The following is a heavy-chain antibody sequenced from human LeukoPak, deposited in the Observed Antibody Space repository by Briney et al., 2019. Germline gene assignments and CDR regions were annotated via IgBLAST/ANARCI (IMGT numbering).Heavy chain of an antibody. CDR2: IYTSEST. J-gene: IGHJ4*02. Sequence: PSQTLSLTCTVSGGSISSGSYSWNWIRQPAGKGLEWIGRIYTSESTNYNPSLKSRVTISVDTSKNQFSLKVSSVTAADTAVYYCARSWFSTGPADYWGQGTLVTVSS. CDR1: GGSISSGSYS. V-gene: IGHV4-61*02. CDR3: ARSWFSTGPADY. D-gene: IGHD6-13*01.